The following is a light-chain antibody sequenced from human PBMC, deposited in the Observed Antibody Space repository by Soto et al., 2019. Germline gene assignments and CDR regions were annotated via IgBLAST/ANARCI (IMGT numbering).Light chain of an antibody. Sequence: EIVLTQSPGTLSLSPGERATLSCRASQSVSSYLAWYQQKPGQAPRLLIYGASSRATGIPDRFSGSGSGTDVTLTISRLEPEDFAVYYCQQYVSSSRTCGQGTKVEIK. V-gene: IGKV3-20*01. CDR3: QQYVSSSRT. CDR1: QSVSSY. J-gene: IGKJ1*01. CDR2: GAS.